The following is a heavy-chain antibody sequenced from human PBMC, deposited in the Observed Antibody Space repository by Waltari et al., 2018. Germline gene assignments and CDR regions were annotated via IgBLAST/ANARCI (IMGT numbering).Heavy chain of an antibody. V-gene: IGHV3-7*03. J-gene: IGHJ4*02. Sequence: EVQLMESGGGLVQPGGSLRLSCAASGLGFGAYWMTWVRQAPGKGLEWVANIKDDGSATYHVDSVNGRFTISRDNAKNSLYLQMNDVSAEDTAIYYCARGSTGYVRVWDCWGQGTVVTVSS. CDR1: GLGFGAYW. CDR2: IKDDGSAT. CDR3: ARGSTGYVRVWDC. D-gene: IGHD2-2*01.